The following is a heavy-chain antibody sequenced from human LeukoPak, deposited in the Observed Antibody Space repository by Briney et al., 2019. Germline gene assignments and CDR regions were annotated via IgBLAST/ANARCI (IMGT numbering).Heavy chain of an antibody. J-gene: IGHJ4*02. D-gene: IGHD6-19*01. CDR2: FFPSGST. Sequence: PSETLSLTCTVSGASISNGAYYWTWIRQPAGKGLEWIGRFFPSGSTNYNPSLKSRVTISVDTPKSQFSLKLSSVTAADTAVYYCASPSRAGRSDYWGQGTLVTVSS. CDR3: ASPSRAGRSDY. CDR1: GASISNGAYY. V-gene: IGHV4-61*02.